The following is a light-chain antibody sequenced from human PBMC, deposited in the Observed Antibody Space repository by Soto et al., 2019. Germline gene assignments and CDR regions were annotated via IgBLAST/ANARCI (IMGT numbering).Light chain of an antibody. CDR3: FSFTSTNTHV. Sequence: QSALTQPASVSGSPGQSVTISCTGTSSDFGSYKFVSWYQRHPGTVPKVIIYETSKRPSGVSDRFSGSKSGNTASLTISGLQAEDEADYYCFSFTSTNTHVFGSGTKVTVL. CDR2: ETS. J-gene: IGLJ1*01. V-gene: IGLV2-23*01. CDR1: SSDFGSYKF.